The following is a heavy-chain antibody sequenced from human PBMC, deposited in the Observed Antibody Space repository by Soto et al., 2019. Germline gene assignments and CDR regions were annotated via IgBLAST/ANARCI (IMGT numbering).Heavy chain of an antibody. CDR1: GGSISSGDYY. CDR2: IYYSGST. Sequence: QVQLQESGPGLVKPSQTLSLTCTVSGGSISSGDYYWSWIRQPPGKGLEWIGYIYYSGSTHYNPSLKSRVTISVDTSKNQFSLKLSSVTAADTAVYYCAREPYCSSTSCTPHNWFDPWGQGTLVTVSS. D-gene: IGHD2-2*01. CDR3: AREPYCSSTSCTPHNWFDP. V-gene: IGHV4-30-4*01. J-gene: IGHJ5*02.